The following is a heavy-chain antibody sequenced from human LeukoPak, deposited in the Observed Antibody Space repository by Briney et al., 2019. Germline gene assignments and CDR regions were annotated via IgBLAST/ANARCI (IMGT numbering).Heavy chain of an antibody. Sequence: GGSLRLSCAASGFTFDDYAMHWVRQAPGKGLEWVSGISWNSGSIGYADSVKGRFTISRDNAKNSLYLQMNSLRAEDTALYYCAKAFDRDYGMDVWGQGTTVTVSS. V-gene: IGHV3-9*01. CDR3: AKAFDRDYGMDV. J-gene: IGHJ6*02. D-gene: IGHD2/OR15-2a*01. CDR2: ISWNSGSI. CDR1: GFTFDDYA.